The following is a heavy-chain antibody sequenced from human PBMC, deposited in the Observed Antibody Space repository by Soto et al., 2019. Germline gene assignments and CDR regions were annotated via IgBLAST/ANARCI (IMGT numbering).Heavy chain of an antibody. CDR3: ASNVVTYFDY. D-gene: IGHD3-22*01. V-gene: IGHV3-30-3*01. CDR2: ISNDGSKK. J-gene: IGHJ4*02. CDR1: GFTFSSYA. Sequence: QVQLVESGGGVVQPGRSLRLSCAASGFTFSSYAMHWVRQAPGKGLEWVAVISNDGSKKYYADSVKGRFTISRDNSKNALYLQMNSLRAEDTAVYYGASNVVTYFDYWGQGTLVTVSS.